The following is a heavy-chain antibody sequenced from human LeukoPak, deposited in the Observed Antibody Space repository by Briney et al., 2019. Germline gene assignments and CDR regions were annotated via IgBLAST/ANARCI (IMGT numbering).Heavy chain of an antibody. CDR3: ARDRGFSYGIDF. CDR2: IQQDGSEK. V-gene: IGHV3-7*04. D-gene: IGHD5-18*01. J-gene: IGHJ4*02. CDR1: GFTFSDYW. Sequence: PGESLILSCAASGFTFSDYWMSWVRQAPGKGLEWAANIQQDGSEKYYVDSVKGRFTISRDNAKKSLFLQVSSLRGEDTAVYYCARDRGFSYGIDFWGQGTLVTVSS.